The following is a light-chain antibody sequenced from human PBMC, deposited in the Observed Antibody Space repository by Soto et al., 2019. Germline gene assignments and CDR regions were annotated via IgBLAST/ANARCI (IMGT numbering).Light chain of an antibody. CDR2: DDN. CDR1: SGSIASNY. V-gene: IGLV6-57*04. J-gene: IGLJ2*01. CDR3: HSFDSENVI. Sequence: NFMLTQPHSVSESPGKTVTISCTRSSGSIASNYVQWYQQRPGSAPTSVIYDDNRRPSGVPDRFSGSIDSSSNSASLTISGLKTEDEADYSCHSFDSENVIFGGGTKLTVL.